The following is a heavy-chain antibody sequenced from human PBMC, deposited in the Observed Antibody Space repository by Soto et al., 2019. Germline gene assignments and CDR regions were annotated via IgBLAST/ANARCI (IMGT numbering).Heavy chain of an antibody. Sequence: PLRLCWAASGFTFSSYWMHWVSQAPGKGLVWVSRINSDGSSTSYADSVKGRFTISRDNAKNTLYLQMNSLRAEDTAVYYCARDGPLGYCSGGSCYYYYFDYWGQGSLVTVSS. CDR2: INSDGSST. V-gene: IGHV3-74*01. CDR3: ARDGPLGYCSGGSCYYYYFDY. CDR1: GFTFSSYW. J-gene: IGHJ4*02. D-gene: IGHD2-15*01.